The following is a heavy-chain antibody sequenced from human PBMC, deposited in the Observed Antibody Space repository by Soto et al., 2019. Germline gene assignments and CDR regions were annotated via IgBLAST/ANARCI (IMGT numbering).Heavy chain of an antibody. CDR1: GVTCSTYA. J-gene: IGHJ4*02. CDR2: LSGTGGST. CDR3: AKYLANYYDSRGYYYFDS. Sequence: PGGALRGSCAASGVTCSTYAMAWVRQAPGKGLEWVSTLSGTGGSTYYADSVKGRFTISRDNSKKTLYLQINSLRAEDTAVYYCAKYLANYYDSRGYYYFDSWGQGTLVTVSS. V-gene: IGHV3-23*01. D-gene: IGHD3-22*01.